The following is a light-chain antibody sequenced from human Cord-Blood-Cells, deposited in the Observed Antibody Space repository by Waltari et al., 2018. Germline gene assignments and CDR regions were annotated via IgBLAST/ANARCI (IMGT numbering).Light chain of an antibody. J-gene: IGLJ1*01. CDR2: DDS. CDR1: NIGSKS. CDR3: QVWDSSSDHYV. Sequence: SYVLTQPPSVSVAPGKTARITCGGNNIGSKSVHWYQQKPGQAPVLVVYDDSDRPSGIPERFSGSNAGNTATVTISSVEAGDEADYYCQVWDSSSDHYVFGTGTKVTVL. V-gene: IGLV3-21*03.